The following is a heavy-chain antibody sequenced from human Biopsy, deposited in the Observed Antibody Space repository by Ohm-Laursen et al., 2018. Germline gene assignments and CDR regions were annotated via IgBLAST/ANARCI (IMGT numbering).Heavy chain of an antibody. J-gene: IGHJ3*01. CDR3: ARPLRGGEYEGFDL. V-gene: IGHV4-39*01. D-gene: IGHD4-17*01. CDR1: GESFNGYY. Sequence: SDTLSLTCAVYGESFNGYYWGWIRQAPGKGLEWLGSVHYSGATYYNPPLTSRATISVDTAKNQFFLKLRSATAADTAVYYCARPLRGGEYEGFDLWGPGTIVSVSP. CDR2: VHYSGAT.